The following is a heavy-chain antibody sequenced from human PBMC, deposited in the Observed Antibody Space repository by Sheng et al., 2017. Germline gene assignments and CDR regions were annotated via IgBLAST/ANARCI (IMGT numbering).Heavy chain of an antibody. Sequence: QVQLVESGGGLVKPGGSLRLSCAASGFTFSDYYMNWIRQAPGKGLEWLSHISGSGTTIFYADSVKGRFTVSRDNAKNSLYLQLNNLRVEDTAVYYCAAGVATDYWGQGTLVAVSS. CDR3: AAGVATDY. CDR2: ISGSGTTI. CDR1: GFTFSDYY. D-gene: IGHD6-13*01. V-gene: IGHV3-11*04. J-gene: IGHJ4*02.